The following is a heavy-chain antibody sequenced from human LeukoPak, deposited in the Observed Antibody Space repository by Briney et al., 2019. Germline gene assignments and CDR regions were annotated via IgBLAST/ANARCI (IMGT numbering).Heavy chain of an antibody. J-gene: IGHJ4*02. D-gene: IGHD3-16*01. CDR1: GGSFSGYF. CDR3: ARVRAIGVGRRYYFDY. CDR2: INHSGIT. Sequence: SETLSLTCAVYGGSFSGYFWSWIRHPPGKGLEWIGEINHSGITNYNPSLQSRVTISVDTSNNQFSLKLSSVTAADTAVYYCARVRAIGVGRRYYFDYWGQGTLVTVSS. V-gene: IGHV4-34*01.